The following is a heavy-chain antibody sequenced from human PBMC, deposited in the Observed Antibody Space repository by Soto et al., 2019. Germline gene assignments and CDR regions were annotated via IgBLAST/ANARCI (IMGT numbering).Heavy chain of an antibody. V-gene: IGHV1-18*01. J-gene: IGHJ4*02. CDR1: GYTFTSYG. D-gene: IGHD1-1*01. CDR3: ARGRYGDY. CDR2: ISAHNGNT. Sequence: QVHLVQSGAEVKKPGASVKVSCKGSGYTFTSYGITWVRQAPGQGLEWMGWISAHNGNTDYAQKLQGRVTETRDTSASTANMELRSRSSDDTAVYYCARGRYGDYWGQGALVTVSS.